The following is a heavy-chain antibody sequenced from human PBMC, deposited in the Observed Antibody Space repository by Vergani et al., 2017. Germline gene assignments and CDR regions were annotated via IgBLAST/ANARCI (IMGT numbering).Heavy chain of an antibody. CDR1: GFTFSSYS. CDR2: ISSSSSYI. J-gene: IGHJ4*02. Sequence: VQLVESGGGVVQPGRSLRLSCAASGFTFSSYSMNWVRQAPGKGLEWVSSISSSSSYIYYADSVKGRFTISRDNAKNSLYLQMNSLRAEDTAVYYCAREDYGGNSGNFDYWGQGTLVTVSS. D-gene: IGHD4-23*01. V-gene: IGHV3-21*01. CDR3: AREDYGGNSGNFDY.